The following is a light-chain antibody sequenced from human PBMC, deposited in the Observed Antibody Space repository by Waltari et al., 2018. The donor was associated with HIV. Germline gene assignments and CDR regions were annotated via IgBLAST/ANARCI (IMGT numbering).Light chain of an antibody. CDR1: SSDAGGYTY. CDR2: EVS. Sequence: QSALTQPPSASGSPGQSVTISCTGTSSDAGGYTYVPWHRHHPGKAPKLRIYEVSKRPSGVPDRFSGSKSGNTASLTVSGLQAEDEADYYCSSYAGSNNLVFGGGTKLTVL. J-gene: IGLJ2*01. CDR3: SSYAGSNNLV. V-gene: IGLV2-8*01.